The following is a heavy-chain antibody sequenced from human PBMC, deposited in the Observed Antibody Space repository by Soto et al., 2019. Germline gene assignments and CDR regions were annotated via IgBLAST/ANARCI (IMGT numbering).Heavy chain of an antibody. V-gene: IGHV1-18*01. Sequence: GASVKVSCKASGYTFTSYGISWVRQAPGQGLEWMGWISAYNGNTNYAQKLQGRVTMTTDTSTSTAYMELRSLRSDDTAVYYCARQYDSSGYYYFSYNWFDPWGQGTLVTVSS. CDR2: ISAYNGNT. CDR3: ARQYDSSGYYYFSYNWFDP. D-gene: IGHD3-22*01. CDR1: GYTFTSYG. J-gene: IGHJ5*02.